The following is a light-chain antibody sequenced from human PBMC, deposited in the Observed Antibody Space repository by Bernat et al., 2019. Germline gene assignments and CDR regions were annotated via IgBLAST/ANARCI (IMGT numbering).Light chain of an antibody. CDR3: SSYTSSSTPFIV. Sequence: QSVLTQPPSASGTPGQRVTISCSGSSSNIGSYPVNWYQQLPGTAPKLMIYDVSNRPSGVSNRFSGSKSGNTASLTISGLQAEDEADYYCSSYTSSSTPFIVFGTGTKVTVL. V-gene: IGLV2-14*01. J-gene: IGLJ1*01. CDR1: SSNIGSYP. CDR2: DVS.